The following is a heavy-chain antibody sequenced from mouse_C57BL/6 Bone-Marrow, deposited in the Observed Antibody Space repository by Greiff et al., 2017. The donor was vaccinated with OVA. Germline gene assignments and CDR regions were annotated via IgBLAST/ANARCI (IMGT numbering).Heavy chain of an antibody. Sequence: QVQLKQSGAELVRPGASVTLYCKASGYTFTDYEMHWVKQTPVHGLEWIGAIDPETGGTAYNQKFKGKAILTADKSSSTAYMELRSLTSEDSAVYYCTDLLYGSSPWGQGTTRTVSS. V-gene: IGHV1-15*01. CDR3: TDLLYGSSP. CDR2: IDPETGGT. J-gene: IGHJ2*01. CDR1: GYTFTDYE. D-gene: IGHD1-1*01.